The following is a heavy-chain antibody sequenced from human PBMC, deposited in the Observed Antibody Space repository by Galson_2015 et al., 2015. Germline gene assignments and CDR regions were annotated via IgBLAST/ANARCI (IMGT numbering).Heavy chain of an antibody. CDR3: ARDYYGSGSYYKKFTSRDDYYYGMDV. Sequence: SGGTFSSYTISWVRQAPGQGLEWMGRIIPILGIANYAQKFQGRVTITADKSTSTAYMELSSLRSEDTAVYYCARDYYGSGSYYKKFTSRDDYYYGMDVWGQGTTVTVSS. V-gene: IGHV1-69*04. J-gene: IGHJ6*02. CDR2: IIPILGIA. D-gene: IGHD3-10*01. CDR1: GGTFSSYT.